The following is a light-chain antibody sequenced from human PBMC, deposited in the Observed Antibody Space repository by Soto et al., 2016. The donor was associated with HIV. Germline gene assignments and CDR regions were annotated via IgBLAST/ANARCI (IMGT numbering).Light chain of an antibody. CDR1: NIGDKS. V-gene: IGLV3-21*02. CDR3: QVWDSRNDHRM. CDR2: DDN. J-gene: IGLJ3*02. Sequence: SYELTQPPSVSVTPGETARITCGGNNIGDKSVHWYQQKPGQAPVLVVYDDNDRPSGIPERFSGSNFGNTATLTISRVEAGDEADYHCQVWDSRNDHRMFGGGTKLTV.